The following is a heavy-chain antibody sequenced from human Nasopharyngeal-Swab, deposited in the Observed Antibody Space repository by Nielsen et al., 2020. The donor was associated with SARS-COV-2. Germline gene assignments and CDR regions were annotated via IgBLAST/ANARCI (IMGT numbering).Heavy chain of an antibody. CDR2: IRSKAYGGTT. D-gene: IGHD3-3*01. CDR3: TRNDFWSGYYTDY. CDR1: GFTFGDYA. V-gene: IGHV3-49*03. J-gene: IGHJ4*02. Sequence: GESLKISCTASGFTFGDYAMSWFRQAPGKGLEWVGFIRSKAYGGTTEYAASVKDRFTISRDDSKSIAYLQMNSLKTEDTAVYCCTRNDFWSGYYTDYWGQGTLVTVSS.